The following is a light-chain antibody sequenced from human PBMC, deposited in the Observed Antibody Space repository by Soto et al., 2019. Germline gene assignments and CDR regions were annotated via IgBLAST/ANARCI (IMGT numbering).Light chain of an antibody. CDR2: GAS. V-gene: IGKV3-20*01. J-gene: IGKJ1*01. Sequence: IVLTQSPGTLSLSPGERATLSCRASQSVSSSYLAWYQQKPGQAPRLLIYGASSRATGIPDRFSGSGSGKDFTLTISRLEPEDFAVYYCQQYGSSPGTFGHGTKVEIK. CDR1: QSVSSSY. CDR3: QQYGSSPGT.